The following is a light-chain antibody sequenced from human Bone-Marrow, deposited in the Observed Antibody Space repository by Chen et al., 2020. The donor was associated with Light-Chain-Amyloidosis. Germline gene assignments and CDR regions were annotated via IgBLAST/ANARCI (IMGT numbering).Light chain of an antibody. V-gene: IGLV2-14*01. CDR2: EVT. Sequence: QSALTQPASVSGSPGQSITISCTGTSSDVGGDNHVSWYQQHPDKAPKLMIYEVTNRPSWVPDRFSGSESDNTASLTIAGLQTEDEADCFCSSCTITNALVFGSGTRVTVL. CDR1: SSDVGGDNH. J-gene: IGLJ1*01. CDR3: SSCTITNALV.